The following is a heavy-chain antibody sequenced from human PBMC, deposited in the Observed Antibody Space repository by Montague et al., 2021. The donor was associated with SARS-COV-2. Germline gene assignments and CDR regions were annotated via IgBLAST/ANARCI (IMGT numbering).Heavy chain of an antibody. V-gene: IGHV3-7*01. CDR3: ARENSDNSSIGDY. CDR1: GFTFSSYW. CDR2: IKKDGSGT. Sequence: SLRLSCAASGFTFSSYWMSWVRQAPGKGLEWVSNIKKDGSGTMYVGSVKGRFTISRDNAKDTLYLQMNSLRAEDTAVYYCARENSDNSSIGDYWGQGTLVTVSS. J-gene: IGHJ4*02. D-gene: IGHD2-2*01.